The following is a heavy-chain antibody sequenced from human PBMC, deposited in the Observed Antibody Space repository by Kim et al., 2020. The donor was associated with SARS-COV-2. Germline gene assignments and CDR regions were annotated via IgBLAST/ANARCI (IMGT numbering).Heavy chain of an antibody. Sequence: GGYLRLSCAASGFTFSSYAMHWVRQAPGKGLEWVAVISYDGSNKYYVDSVKGRFTISRDNSKNTLYLQMNSLRAEDTAVYYCARETYYYGSGSYSPFDY. V-gene: IGHV3-30*04. J-gene: IGHJ4*01. CDR3: ARETYYYGSGSYSPFDY. CDR2: ISYDGSNK. D-gene: IGHD3-10*01. CDR1: GFTFSSYA.